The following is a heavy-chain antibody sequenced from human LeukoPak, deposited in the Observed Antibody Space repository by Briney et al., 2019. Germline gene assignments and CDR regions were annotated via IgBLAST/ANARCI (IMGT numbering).Heavy chain of an antibody. CDR1: GFTFSSYG. J-gene: IGHJ4*02. Sequence: GGSLRLFCAASGFTFSSYGMHWDRQAPGKGLEWVAVISYDGSNKYYADSVKGRFTISRDNSKNTLYLQMNSLRAEDTAVYYCAKERSYGPLFDYWGQGTLVTVSS. CDR3: AKERSYGPLFDY. CDR2: ISYDGSNK. D-gene: IGHD5-18*01. V-gene: IGHV3-30*18.